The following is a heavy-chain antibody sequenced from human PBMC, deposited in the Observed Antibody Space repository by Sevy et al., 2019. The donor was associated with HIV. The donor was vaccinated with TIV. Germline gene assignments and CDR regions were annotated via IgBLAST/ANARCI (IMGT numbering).Heavy chain of an antibody. CDR1: GYTFTGYY. J-gene: IGHJ5*02. D-gene: IGHD2-15*01. CDR2: INGNSGDT. V-gene: IGHV1-2*07. CDR3: VRKYSLATLSENWFDP. Sequence: ASVKVSCKASGYTFTGYYMHWVRQAPGQGLEWMGWINGNSGDTKYAHKFQGRVTMTRDTCISTAYMELTRLTSDDTAVYYCVRKYSLATLSENWFDPWGQGTLVTVSS.